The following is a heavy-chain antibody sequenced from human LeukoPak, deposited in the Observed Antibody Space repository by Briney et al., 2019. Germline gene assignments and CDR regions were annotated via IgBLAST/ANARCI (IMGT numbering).Heavy chain of an antibody. Sequence: PGGSLRLSCAASGFTFSSYAMHWVRQAPGKGLEWVAVISYDGSNKYYADSVKGRFTISRDNSKNTLYLQMNSLRAEDTAVYYCARGRGSGWYEEKFDYWGQGTLVTVSS. CDR3: ARGRGSGWYEEKFDY. V-gene: IGHV3-30*04. CDR2: ISYDGSNK. D-gene: IGHD6-19*01. J-gene: IGHJ4*02. CDR1: GFTFSSYA.